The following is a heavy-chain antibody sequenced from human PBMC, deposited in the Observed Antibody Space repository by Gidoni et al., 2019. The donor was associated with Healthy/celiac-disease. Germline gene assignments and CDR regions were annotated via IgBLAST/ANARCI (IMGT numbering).Heavy chain of an antibody. V-gene: IGHV3-64*02. CDR1: GFLFRRYA. D-gene: IGHD3-9*01. J-gene: IGHJ4*02. CDR3: ARGAYDILTGYFPLDY. Sequence: EVQLVESGEGLVEPGGSLRLSCGASGFLFRRYAMHWVRQAPGKGLEYVSAISSNGGSTYYADSVKGRFTISRDNSKNTLYLQMGSLRAEDMAVYYCARGAYDILTGYFPLDYWGQGTLVTVSS. CDR2: ISSNGGST.